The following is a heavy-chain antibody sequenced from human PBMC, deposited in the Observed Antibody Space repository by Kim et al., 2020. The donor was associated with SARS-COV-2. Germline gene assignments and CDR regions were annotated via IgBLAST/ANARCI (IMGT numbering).Heavy chain of an antibody. CDR3: AGDPWSRLRGVTYSYYGMDV. Sequence: GGSLRLSCAASGFTFSSCAIHWVRQAPGKGLEWVAVISYDVSNKNYADSVKGRLTISRDNSKNTLYLQMNSLRAEDTALYYCAGDPWSRLRGVTYSYYGMDVWGQGTTVTVSS. V-gene: IGHV3-30-3*01. D-gene: IGHD3-10*01. CDR1: GFTFSSCA. J-gene: IGHJ6*02. CDR2: ISYDVSNK.